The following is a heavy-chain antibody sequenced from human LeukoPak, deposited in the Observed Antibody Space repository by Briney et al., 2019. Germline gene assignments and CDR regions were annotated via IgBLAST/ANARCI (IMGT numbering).Heavy chain of an antibody. V-gene: IGHV3-23*01. J-gene: IGHJ4*02. CDR2: ISGSGAST. CDR1: GYTFSNYA. CDR3: ARSLGKWSLDY. Sequence: GGSLRLSYAASGYTFSNYAMGWVRQAPGKGLEWVSAISGSGASTYYADSVKGRFTISRDNSKNTLYLQMNSLRSEDTAVYYCARSLGKWSLDYWGQGTLVTVSS. D-gene: IGHD2-15*01.